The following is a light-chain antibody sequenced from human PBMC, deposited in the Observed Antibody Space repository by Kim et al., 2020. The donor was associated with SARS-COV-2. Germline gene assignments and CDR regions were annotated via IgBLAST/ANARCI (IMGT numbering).Light chain of an antibody. CDR1: NLRTYY. Sequence: SSALTQDPAVSVALGQTVKITCQGDNLRTYYANWYQQKPGQAPVLVIYQDSKRPSGIPERFSGSNSGNTATLTISGTQAMDEADYYCQAWDSSTVVFGGGTQLTVL. V-gene: IGLV3-19*01. CDR2: QDS. CDR3: QAWDSSTVV. J-gene: IGLJ2*01.